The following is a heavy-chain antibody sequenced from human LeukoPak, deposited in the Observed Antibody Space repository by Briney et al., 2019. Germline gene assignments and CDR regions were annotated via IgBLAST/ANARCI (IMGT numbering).Heavy chain of an antibody. CDR2: INHSGST. Sequence: SETLTLTCAVYGGSFSGYYWSWTRQPPGKGLEWIGEINHSGSTNYNPSLKSRVTISVDTSKNQFSLKLSSVTAADTAVYYCARGWGASYYDFDYWGQGTLVTVSS. CDR3: ARGWGASYYDFDY. CDR1: GGSFSGYY. D-gene: IGHD1-26*01. V-gene: IGHV4-34*01. J-gene: IGHJ4*02.